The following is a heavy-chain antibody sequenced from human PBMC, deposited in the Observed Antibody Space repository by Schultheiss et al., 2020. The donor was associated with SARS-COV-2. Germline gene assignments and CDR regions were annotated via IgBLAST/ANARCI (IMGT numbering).Heavy chain of an antibody. CDR2: INPNSGGT. Sequence: ASVKVSCKASGGTFSSYAISWVRQAPGQGLEWMGRINPNSGGTNYAQKFQGRVTMTRDTSISTAYMELSSLRSEDTAVYYCAAASPIPTSWFDPWGQGTLVTVSS. V-gene: IGHV1-2*06. CDR3: AAASPIPTSWFDP. CDR1: GGTFSSYA. D-gene: IGHD2-21*01. J-gene: IGHJ5*02.